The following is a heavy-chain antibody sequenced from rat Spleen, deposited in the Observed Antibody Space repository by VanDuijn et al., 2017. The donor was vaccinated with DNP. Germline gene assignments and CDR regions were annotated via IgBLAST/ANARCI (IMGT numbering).Heavy chain of an antibody. V-gene: IGHV5-22*01. Sequence: EVQLVESGGGLVRPGRSLKLSCATSGFTFSDCNMTWIRQAPKKGLEWVASISYEGSSTYYGDSVKGRFTISRDNAKSTLYLQMNSLRSEDTATYYCARISYNNYAMDAWGQGTSVTVSS. CDR2: ISYEGSST. CDR3: ARISYNNYAMDA. J-gene: IGHJ4*01. D-gene: IGHD1-10*01. CDR1: GFTFSDCN.